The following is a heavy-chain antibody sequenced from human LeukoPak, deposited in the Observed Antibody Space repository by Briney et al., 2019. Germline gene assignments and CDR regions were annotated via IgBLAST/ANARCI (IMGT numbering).Heavy chain of an antibody. D-gene: IGHD3-3*01. CDR3: AREIGYYDFWSGHYNWFDP. CDR2: IKQDGSEK. CDR1: GFTFSSYW. V-gene: IGHV3-7*01. J-gene: IGHJ5*02. Sequence: GGSLRLSCAASGFTFSSYWMSWVRQAPGKGLEWVANIKQDGSEKYYVDSVKGRFTISRENAENSLYLQMNSLRAEDTAVYYCAREIGYYDFWSGHYNWFDPWGQGTLVTVSS.